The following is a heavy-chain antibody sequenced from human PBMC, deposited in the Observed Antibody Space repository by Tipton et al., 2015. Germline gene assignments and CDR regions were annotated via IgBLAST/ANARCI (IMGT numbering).Heavy chain of an antibody. J-gene: IGHJ4*02. Sequence: SLRLSCAASGFTFRSSWMAWVRQVPGKGLLWVSLMNTDGTNIGHADSVKGRFIISRDNAKNTLYLEMNSLRAEDTAVYYCALGEGIPSYWGQGTLVTVSS. D-gene: IGHD3-16*01. CDR1: GFTFRSSW. CDR3: ALGEGIPSY. CDR2: MNTDGTNI. V-gene: IGHV3-74*01.